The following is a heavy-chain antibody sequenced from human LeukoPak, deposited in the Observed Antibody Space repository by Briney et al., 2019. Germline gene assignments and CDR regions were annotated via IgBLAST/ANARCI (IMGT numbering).Heavy chain of an antibody. CDR2: ISRGSTTI. Sequence: PEGSLRLSCTASGFSFSSYNINWVRQAPGKGLEWVSYISRGSTTIYYADSLKGRFTISRDNAKNSLYLEMNSLRAEDTAVYYCAISSSYNYFDYWGQGTLVTVSS. CDR1: GFSFSSYN. D-gene: IGHD2-15*01. CDR3: AISSSYNYFDY. V-gene: IGHV3-48*01. J-gene: IGHJ4*02.